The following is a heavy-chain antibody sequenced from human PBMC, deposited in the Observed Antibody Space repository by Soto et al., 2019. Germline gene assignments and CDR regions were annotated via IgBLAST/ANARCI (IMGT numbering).Heavy chain of an antibody. CDR2: INHSGST. CDR3: ARGPITTNPRFDP. Sequence: LSLTCAVYGGSFSGYYWSWIRQPPGKGLEWIGEINHSGSTNYNPSLKSRVTISVDTSKNQFSLKLTSVTAADTAVYYCARGPITTNPRFDPWGQGTLVTVSS. V-gene: IGHV4-34*01. D-gene: IGHD3-22*01. J-gene: IGHJ5*02. CDR1: GGSFSGYY.